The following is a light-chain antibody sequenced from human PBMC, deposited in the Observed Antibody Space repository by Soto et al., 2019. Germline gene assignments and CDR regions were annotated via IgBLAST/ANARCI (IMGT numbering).Light chain of an antibody. J-gene: IGKJ3*01. V-gene: IGKV3-15*01. CDR3: QQYNNWPSGFT. Sequence: EIVMTQSPATLSVSPGERATLSCRASQSVSSNLAWYQQNPGQAPRLLIYGASTRATGIPARFSGSGSGTEFTLTISSLQSEDFAVYFCQQYNNWPSGFTFGPGTKVDIK. CDR1: QSVSSN. CDR2: GAS.